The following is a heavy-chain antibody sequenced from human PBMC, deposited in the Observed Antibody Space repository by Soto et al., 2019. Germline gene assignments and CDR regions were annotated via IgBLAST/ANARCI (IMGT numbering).Heavy chain of an antibody. CDR3: ARDYEQQPKNTWALEI. CDR1: GGSISTDNW. Sequence: QVHLQESGPGLVEPSGTLSLTCAVSGGSISTDNWWTWVRQPPGKGLEGIGEIYHSGRTNYNTSLKSRVTISVDKSKNQFSLKLTSVTAADTAMYYCARDYEQQPKNTWALEIWGQGTMVTVSS. V-gene: IGHV4-4*02. CDR2: IYHSGRT. D-gene: IGHD6-13*01. J-gene: IGHJ3*02.